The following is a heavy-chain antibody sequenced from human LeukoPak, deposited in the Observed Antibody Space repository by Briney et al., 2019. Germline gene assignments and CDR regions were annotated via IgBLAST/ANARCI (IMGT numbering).Heavy chain of an antibody. CDR3: ARGLRYSSSWYPSY. V-gene: IGHV4-34*01. CDR2: INHSGST. D-gene: IGHD6-13*01. J-gene: IGHJ4*02. CDR1: GGSFSGYY. Sequence: PSETLSLTCAVYGGSFSGYYWSWIRQPPGKGLEWIGEINHSGSTNYNPSLKSRVTISVDTSKNQFSLKLSSVTAADTAVYYCARGLRYSSSWYPSYWGQGTLVTVSS.